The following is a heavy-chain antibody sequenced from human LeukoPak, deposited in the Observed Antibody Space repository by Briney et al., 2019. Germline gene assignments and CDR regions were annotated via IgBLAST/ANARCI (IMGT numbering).Heavy chain of an antibody. Sequence: SETLSLTCTVSGGSISSGGYYWSWIRQHPGKGLEWIGYIYYSGSTYYNPSLKSRVTISVDTSKNQFSLKLSSVTAADTAVYYCARSTVPDTYYYGIDVWGQGTTVTVSS. D-gene: IGHD3-9*01. CDR3: ARSTVPDTYYYGIDV. CDR1: GGSISSGGYY. V-gene: IGHV4-31*03. CDR2: IYYSGST. J-gene: IGHJ6*02.